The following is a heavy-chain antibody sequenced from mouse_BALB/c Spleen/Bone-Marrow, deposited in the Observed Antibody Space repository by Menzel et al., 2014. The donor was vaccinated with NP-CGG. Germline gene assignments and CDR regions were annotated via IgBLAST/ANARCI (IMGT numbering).Heavy chain of an antibody. Sequence: VQLQQPGAELVKPGASVKLSCTASGFNIKDTYMHWVKQRPERGLEWIGRIDPANGNTKYDPKFQGKATITADTSSNTAYLQLSSLTSEDTAVYYCASYYRYDRRFAYWGQGTLVTVSA. J-gene: IGHJ3*01. CDR1: GFNIKDTY. D-gene: IGHD2-14*01. CDR3: ASYYRYDRRFAY. V-gene: IGHV14-3*02. CDR2: IDPANGNT.